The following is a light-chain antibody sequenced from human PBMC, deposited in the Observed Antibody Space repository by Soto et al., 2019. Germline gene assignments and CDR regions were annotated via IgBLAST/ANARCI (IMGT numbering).Light chain of an antibody. V-gene: IGKV2-28*01. J-gene: IGKJ4*01. CDR3: MQALQTPLT. CDR1: QSLLHSNGYNY. Sequence: DIVMTQSPLSLPVTPGEPASISCRSSQSLLHSNGYNYLDWYLQKPGQSPQLLIYLGSNRASGVPDRFSGSGSGTDFTLKISSVEAEDVGVHYCMQALQTPLTFGGGTKVEIK. CDR2: LGS.